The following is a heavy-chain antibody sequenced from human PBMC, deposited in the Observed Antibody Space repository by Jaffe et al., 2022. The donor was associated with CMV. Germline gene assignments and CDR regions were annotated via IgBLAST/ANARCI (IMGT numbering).Heavy chain of an antibody. CDR1: GYTFTSYD. D-gene: IGHD3-3*01. J-gene: IGHJ3*02. CDR2: MNPNSGNT. CDR3: ARGRLEYYDFWSGSAGDAFDI. V-gene: IGHV1-8*01. Sequence: QVQLVQSGAEVKKPGASVKVSCKASGYTFTSYDINWVRQATGQGLEWMGWMNPNSGNTGYAQKFQGRVTMTRNTSISTAYMELSSLRSEDTAVYYCARGRLEYYDFWSGSAGDAFDIWGQGTMVTVSS.